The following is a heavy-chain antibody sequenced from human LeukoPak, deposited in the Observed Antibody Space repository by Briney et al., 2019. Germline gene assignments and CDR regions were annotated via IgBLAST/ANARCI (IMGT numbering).Heavy chain of an antibody. Sequence: SETLSLTCTVSGGSISSYYWGWIRQPPGKGLEWIGSIYYSGSTYYNPSLKSRVTISVDTSKNQFSLKLSSVTAADTAVYYCASRTDYGDYGPFDYWGQGTLVTVSS. CDR2: IYYSGST. V-gene: IGHV4-39*01. D-gene: IGHD4-17*01. CDR3: ASRTDYGDYGPFDY. J-gene: IGHJ4*02. CDR1: GGSISSYY.